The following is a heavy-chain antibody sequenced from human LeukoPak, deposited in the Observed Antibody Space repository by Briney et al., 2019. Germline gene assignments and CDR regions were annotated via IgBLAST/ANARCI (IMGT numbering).Heavy chain of an antibody. Sequence: SLRLSCAASGFTFDDYAMHWVRQAPGKGLEWVSGISWNSGSIGYADSVKGRFTISRDNAKNSLYLQMNSLRAEDTALYYCAKGGKTGGFDYWGQGTLVTVSS. J-gene: IGHJ4*02. V-gene: IGHV3-9*01. CDR1: GFTFDDYA. D-gene: IGHD1/OR15-1a*01. CDR2: ISWNSGSI. CDR3: AKGGKTGGFDY.